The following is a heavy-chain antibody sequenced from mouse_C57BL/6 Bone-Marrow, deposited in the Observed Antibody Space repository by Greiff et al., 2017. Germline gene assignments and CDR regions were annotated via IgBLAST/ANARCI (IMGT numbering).Heavy chain of an antibody. CDR3: ARQIGSSCAMDY. CDR1: GFTFSDYG. Sequence: EVKLVESGGGLVQPGGSLKLSCAASGFTFSDYGMAWVRQAPRKGPEWVAFISNLAYSIYYADTVTGRFTISRENAKNTLYLEISSLRSEDTSMYDCARQIGSSCAMDYWGQGTSVTVSS. V-gene: IGHV5-15*04. CDR2: ISNLAYSI. J-gene: IGHJ4*01. D-gene: IGHD1-1*01.